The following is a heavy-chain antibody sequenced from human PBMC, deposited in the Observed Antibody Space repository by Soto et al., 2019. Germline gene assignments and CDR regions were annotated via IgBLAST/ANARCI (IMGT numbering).Heavy chain of an antibody. CDR3: ARYCNNSACRYLYYFDY. D-gene: IGHD2-8*01. CDR1: GGSVSNGMYY. CDR2: VYFTGTT. Sequence: PSETLSLTCTVSGGSVSNGMYYWSWIRQPPGKGLEWIGNVYFTGTTIYNPSLKSRVTMSVDTYKDQFFLKLTSVTAADTAVYYCARYCNNSACRYLYYFDYWDLVTLVTDSS. J-gene: IGHJ4*02. V-gene: IGHV4-61*01.